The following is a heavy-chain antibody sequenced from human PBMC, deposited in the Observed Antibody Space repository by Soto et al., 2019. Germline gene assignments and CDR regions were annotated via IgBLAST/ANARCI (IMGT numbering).Heavy chain of an antibody. D-gene: IGHD1-26*01. CDR1: GDSVSSNSAA. CDR2: TYYRSKWYN. Sequence: QVQLQQSGPGLVKPSQTLSLTCAISGDSVSSNSAAWNWIRQSPSRGLEWLGRTYYRSKWYNDXXPSVKSRITIXXDXSXXQFSLQLNSVTPEDTAVYYCAREGGNRYYYYGMDVWGQGTTVTVSS. J-gene: IGHJ6*02. CDR3: AREGGNRYYYYGMDV. V-gene: IGHV6-1*01.